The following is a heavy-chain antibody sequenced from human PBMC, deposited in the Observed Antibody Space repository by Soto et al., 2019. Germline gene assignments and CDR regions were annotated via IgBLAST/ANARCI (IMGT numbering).Heavy chain of an antibody. D-gene: IGHD5-18*01. CDR3: ARDYSYGGTDWFDP. J-gene: IGHJ5*02. CDR1: GGSISSYY. V-gene: IGHV4-59*01. Sequence: SETLSLTCTVSGGSISSYYWSWIRQPPGKGLEWIGYIYYSGSTNYNPSLKSRVTISVDTSKNQFSLKLSSVTAADTAVYYCARDYSYGGTDWFDPWGQGTLVTVSS. CDR2: IYYSGST.